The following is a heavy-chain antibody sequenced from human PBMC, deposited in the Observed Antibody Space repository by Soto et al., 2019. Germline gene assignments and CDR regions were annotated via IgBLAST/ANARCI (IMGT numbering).Heavy chain of an antibody. CDR2: IIPIFDTA. Sequence: QVQLVQSGAEVKKPGSSVKVSCKASGGTFSSYSINWVRQSPGQGLEWMGEIIPIFDTANYALKFQGKVTITADESTSTAYMELSSLRSEDTAVYYCARDGGRHSGGIDYWGQGTLVSVSS. J-gene: IGHJ4*02. V-gene: IGHV1-69*01. CDR1: GGTFSSYS. D-gene: IGHD1-26*01. CDR3: ARDGGRHSGGIDY.